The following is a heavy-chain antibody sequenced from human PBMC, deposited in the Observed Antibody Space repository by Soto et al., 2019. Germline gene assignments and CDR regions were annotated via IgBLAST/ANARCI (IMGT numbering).Heavy chain of an antibody. J-gene: IGHJ4*02. D-gene: IGHD3-10*01. CDR3: ARKGYGSGSSCYFDY. CDR2: IYYSGST. Sequence: SCTLSLTCAVPGYSISSSNWWSCIRQPPGKGLEWIGYIYYSGSTYYNPSLKSRVTMSLDTSKNQFSLKLSSVTAVDTAVYYCARKGYGSGSSCYFDYWGQGTLVTGSS. V-gene: IGHV4-28*01. CDR1: GYSISSSNW.